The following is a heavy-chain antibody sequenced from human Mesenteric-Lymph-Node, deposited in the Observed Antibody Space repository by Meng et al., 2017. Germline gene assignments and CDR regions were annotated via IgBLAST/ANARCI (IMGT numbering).Heavy chain of an antibody. CDR3: VRGYDALTGYYRDFDY. J-gene: IGHJ4*02. CDR1: GFSFSNFA. Sequence: GGSLRLSCAASGFSFSNFALHWVRQAPGKGLEWVAVMSHDGVNQYYADSVQGRFFISRDISKNTVDLDMSSLGAEDTAVYYCVRGYDALTGYYRDFDYWGQGTLVTVSS. V-gene: IGHV3-30*15. D-gene: IGHD3-9*01. CDR2: MSHDGVNQ.